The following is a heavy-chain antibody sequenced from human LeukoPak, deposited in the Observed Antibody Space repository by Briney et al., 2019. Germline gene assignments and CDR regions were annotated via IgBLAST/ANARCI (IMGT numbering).Heavy chain of an antibody. D-gene: IGHD5-18*01. J-gene: IGHJ4*02. Sequence: SETLSLTCTVSGGSISSYYWSWIRQPPGKGLEWIGYIYYSGSTNYNPSLKSRVTVSADTSKNRFSLKVTSLTAADTAVYYCARGDARIPLWSPPDSWGQGTLVTVSS. V-gene: IGHV4-59*12. CDR2: IYYSGST. CDR3: ARGDARIPLWSPPDS. CDR1: GGSISSYY.